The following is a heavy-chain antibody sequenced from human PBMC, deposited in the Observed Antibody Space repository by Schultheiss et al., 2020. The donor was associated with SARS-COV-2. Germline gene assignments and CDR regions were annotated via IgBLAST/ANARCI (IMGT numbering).Heavy chain of an antibody. V-gene: IGHV3-9*01. D-gene: IGHD6-13*01. CDR3: AKDSSSWHQAFDY. J-gene: IGHJ4*02. CDR1: GFTFSSYA. CDR2: ISWNSGSI. Sequence: GGSLRLSCAASGFTFSSYAMHWVRQAPGKGLEWVSGISWNSGSIGYADSVKGRFTISRDNAKNSLYLQMNSLRAEDTALYYCAKDSSSWHQAFDYWGQGTLVTVSS.